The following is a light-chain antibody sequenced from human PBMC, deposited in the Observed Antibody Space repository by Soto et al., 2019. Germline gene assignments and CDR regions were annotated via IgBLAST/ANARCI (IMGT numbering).Light chain of an antibody. Sequence: DIQLTQSPSFLSASVGDRVTITCRASQGISSYLAWYQQKPGKAPKLLIYAASTLQSGVPSRFSGSESGTDFTLTISSLPPEDFATYYCQQLNSYPFTFGGGTKVDIK. CDR1: QGISSY. CDR2: AAS. J-gene: IGKJ4*01. V-gene: IGKV1-9*01. CDR3: QQLNSYPFT.